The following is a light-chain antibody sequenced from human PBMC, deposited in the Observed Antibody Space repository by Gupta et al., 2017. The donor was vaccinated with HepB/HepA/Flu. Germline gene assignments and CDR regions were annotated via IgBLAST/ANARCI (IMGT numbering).Light chain of an antibody. Sequence: EIVLTQSPGTLSLSPGERATLSCRASQSFTSGYLAWYQQKPGQAPRLLIYGASSRATDIPDRFSGSGYGTDFTLTISRREPEDFAVYYCQHYEDSIPLSFGGGTKVEMK. J-gene: IGKJ4*01. CDR2: GAS. V-gene: IGKV3-20*01. CDR3: QHYEDSIPLS. CDR1: QSFTSGY.